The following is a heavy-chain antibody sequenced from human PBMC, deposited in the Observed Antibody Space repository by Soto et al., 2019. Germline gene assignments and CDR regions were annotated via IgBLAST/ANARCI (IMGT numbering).Heavy chain of an antibody. CDR2: ISAYNGNT. CDR3: ARYLTGRLDGSGRYYPGY. J-gene: IGHJ4*02. CDR1: GYTFTSYG. Sequence: QVQLVQSGDEVKKPGASVKVSCKASGYTFTSYGISWVRQAPGQGLEWLGWISAYNGNTNYAQKLQGRVTMTTDTSTSTAYMERRSLRSDDTAVYYCARYLTGRLDGSGRYYPGYWGQGTLVTVSS. V-gene: IGHV1-18*04. D-gene: IGHD3-10*01.